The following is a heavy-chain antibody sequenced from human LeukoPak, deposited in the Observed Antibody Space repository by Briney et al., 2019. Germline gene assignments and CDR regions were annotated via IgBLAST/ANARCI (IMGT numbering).Heavy chain of an antibody. V-gene: IGHV4-39*01. Sequence: PSETLSLTCTVSGGSISSSSYYWGWIRQPPGKGLEWIGSIYYSGSTYYNPSLKSRVTISVDTSKNQFSLKLSSVTAADTAVYYCARLSSDYGDYRFDPWGQGTLVTVSS. CDR1: GGSISSSSYY. CDR2: IYYSGST. D-gene: IGHD4-17*01. J-gene: IGHJ5*02. CDR3: ARLSSDYGDYRFDP.